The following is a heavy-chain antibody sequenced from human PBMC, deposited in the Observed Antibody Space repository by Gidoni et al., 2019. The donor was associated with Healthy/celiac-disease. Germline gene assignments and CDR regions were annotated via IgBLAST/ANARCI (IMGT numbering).Heavy chain of an antibody. CDR3: ARDRGDYGEGYFDL. CDR2: IKQDGSEK. Sequence: EVQLVESGGGLVQPGGSLRLSCAASGFTFSSYWMSWVRQAPGKGLEWVANIKQDGSEKYYVDSVKGRFTISRDNAKNSLYLQMNSLRAEDTAVYYCARDRGDYGEGYFDLWGRGTLVTVSS. CDR1: GFTFSSYW. V-gene: IGHV3-7*01. J-gene: IGHJ2*01. D-gene: IGHD4-17*01.